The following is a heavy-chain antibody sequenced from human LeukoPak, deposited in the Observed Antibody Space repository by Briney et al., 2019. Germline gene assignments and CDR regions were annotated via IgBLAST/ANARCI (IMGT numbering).Heavy chain of an antibody. V-gene: IGHV3-11*01. CDR1: GFTFSNYY. CDR3: GGESWGGWGGV. Sequence: GGSLRLSCAASGFTFSNYYMSWIRQAPGKGLEWVAYISSSGTTIYIADSVKGRFTISRDNAKNSLYLQVNSLRAEDTAVYYCGGESWGGWGGVWGKGSTVTVSS. D-gene: IGHD6-19*01. CDR2: ISSSGTTI. J-gene: IGHJ6*04.